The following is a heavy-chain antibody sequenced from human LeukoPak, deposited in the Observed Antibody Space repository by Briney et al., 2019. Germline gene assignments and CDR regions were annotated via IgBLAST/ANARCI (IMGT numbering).Heavy chain of an antibody. J-gene: IGHJ5*02. CDR1: GYTFTGYY. CDR2: INPNSGGT. Sequence: ASVKVSCKASGYTFTGYYMHWVRQAPGQGLEWMGWINPNSGGTNYAQKFQGRVTMTRDTSISTAYMELSRLRSDDTAVYYCASGIYIAVAAGYNWFDPWGQGTLVTVSS. V-gene: IGHV1-2*02. D-gene: IGHD6-19*01. CDR3: ASGIYIAVAAGYNWFDP.